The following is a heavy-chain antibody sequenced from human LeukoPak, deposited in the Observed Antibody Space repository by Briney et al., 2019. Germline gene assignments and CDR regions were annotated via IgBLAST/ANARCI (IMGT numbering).Heavy chain of an antibody. D-gene: IGHD3-22*01. Sequence: SETLSLTCTVSGGSISGYYWSWIRQPAGKGLEWVGRIYTSGSTNYNPALKSRVTISVGTAKNQFSMTLNSVTAADTAVYYCARVDYYDSNGYYNHDAFDIWGQGTMVTVSS. CDR2: IYTSGST. CDR1: GGSISGYY. CDR3: ARVDYYDSNGYYNHDAFDI. V-gene: IGHV4-4*07. J-gene: IGHJ3*02.